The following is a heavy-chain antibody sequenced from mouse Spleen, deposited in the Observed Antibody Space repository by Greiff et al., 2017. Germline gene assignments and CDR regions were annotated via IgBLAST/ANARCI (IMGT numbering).Heavy chain of an antibody. CDR2: IDPETGGT. CDR3: TRKKGWAFDY. CDR1: GYTFTDYE. V-gene: IGHV1-15*01. D-gene: IGHD3-3*01. Sequence: QVHVKQSGAELVRPGASVTLSCKASGYTFTDYEMHWVKQTPVHGLEWIGAIDPETGGTAYNQKFKGKAILTADKSSSTAYMELRSLTSEDSAVYYCTRKKGWAFDYWGQGTTLTVSS. J-gene: IGHJ2*01.